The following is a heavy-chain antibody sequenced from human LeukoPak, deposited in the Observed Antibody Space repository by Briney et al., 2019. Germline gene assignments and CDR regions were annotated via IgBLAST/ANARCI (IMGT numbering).Heavy chain of an antibody. CDR3: ARSGGDGSSWYPPDY. J-gene: IGHJ4*02. CDR2: INSDGSIT. V-gene: IGHV3-74*01. D-gene: IGHD6-13*01. CDR1: GFTFSSYW. Sequence: GGSLRLSCAASGFTFSSYWMHWVRQAPGKGLVWVSRINSDGSITNYADSVEGRFTISRDNAKNTLYLQMNSLRAEDTAVYYCARSGGDGSSWYPPDYWGQGTLVTVSS.